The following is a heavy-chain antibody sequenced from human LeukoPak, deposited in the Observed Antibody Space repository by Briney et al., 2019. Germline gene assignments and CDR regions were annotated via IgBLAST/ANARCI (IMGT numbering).Heavy chain of an antibody. J-gene: IGHJ3*02. CDR1: GGSISSGGYS. D-gene: IGHD3-22*01. CDR2: IYHSGST. V-gene: IGHV4-30-2*01. CDR3: ARGGSARASDYYDSSGYYYFVFDI. Sequence: PSETLSLTCAVSGGSISSGGYSWSWIRQPPGKGLEWIGYIYHSGSTYYNPSLKSRVTISVDRSKNQFSLKLSSVTAADTAVYYCARGGSARASDYYDSSGYYYFVFDIWGQGTMVTVSS.